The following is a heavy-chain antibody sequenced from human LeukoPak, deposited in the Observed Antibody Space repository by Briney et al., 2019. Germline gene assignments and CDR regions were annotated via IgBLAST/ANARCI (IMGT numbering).Heavy chain of an antibody. D-gene: IGHD2-2*01. CDR3: ARGRRPRAGFRNEDIVVVPAAERPFDY. CDR1: GGSFSGYY. CDR2: INHSGST. J-gene: IGHJ4*02. Sequence: SETLSLTCAVYGGSFSGYYWSWIRQPPGKGLEWIGEINHSGSTNYNPPLKSRVTISVDTSKNQFSLKLSSVTAADTAVYYCARGRRPRAGFRNEDIVVVPAAERPFDYWGQGTLVTVSS. V-gene: IGHV4-34*01.